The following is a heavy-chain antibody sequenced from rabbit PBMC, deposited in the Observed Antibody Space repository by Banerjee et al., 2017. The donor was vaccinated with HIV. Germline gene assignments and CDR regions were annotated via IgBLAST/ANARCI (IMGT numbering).Heavy chain of an antibody. D-gene: IGHD4-1*01. CDR1: GFSFSSYVY. CDR2: IYTGSSGST. CDR3: ARDLAGVIGWNFNL. J-gene: IGHJ4*01. Sequence: QSLEESGGDLVKPGASLTLTCTASGFSFSSYVYVCWVRQAPGKGLEWIACIYTGSSGSTWYASWAKGPFTISKTSSTTVTLQMTSLTAADTATYFCARDLAGVIGWNFNLWGPGTLVTVS. V-gene: IGHV1S40*01.